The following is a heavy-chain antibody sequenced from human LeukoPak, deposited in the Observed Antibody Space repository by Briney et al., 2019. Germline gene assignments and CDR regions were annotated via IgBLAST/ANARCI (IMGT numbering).Heavy chain of an antibody. CDR3: ARYSYGKRSFDY. Sequence: SETLSLTCTVSGGSIGSYYWSWIRQPPGKGLEWIGYIYYSGSTNYNPSLKSRVIISVDTSKNQFSLKLSSVTAADTAVYYCARYSYGKRSFDYWGQGTLVTVSS. CDR2: IYYSGST. J-gene: IGHJ4*02. CDR1: GGSIGSYY. D-gene: IGHD5-18*01. V-gene: IGHV4-59*01.